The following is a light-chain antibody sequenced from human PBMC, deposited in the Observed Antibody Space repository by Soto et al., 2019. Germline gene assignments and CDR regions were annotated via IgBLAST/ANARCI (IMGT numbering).Light chain of an antibody. J-gene: IGLJ1*01. CDR3: CSYAGTYTHYV. CDR2: DVN. CDR1: SSDVGGYNF. V-gene: IGLV2-11*01. Sequence: QSALTQPRSVSGSPGQSVTISCTGTSSDVGGYNFVSWYQQHPGKAPKLMIYDVNKRPSGVPGRSSGSKSGNTASLTISGLQAEDEADYYCCSYAGTYTHYVFGTGTKLTVL.